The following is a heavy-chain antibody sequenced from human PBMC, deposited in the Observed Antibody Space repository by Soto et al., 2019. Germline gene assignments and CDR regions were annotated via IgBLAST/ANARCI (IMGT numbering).Heavy chain of an antibody. Sequence: EVQLVESGGGLVKPGGSLRLSCAASGFTFSNAWMSWVRQAPGKGLEWVGRIKSKTDGGTTDYAAPVKGRFTISRDDSKNTLYLQMNSLKTEDTAVYYCTTIMGYCSGGSCLYYFDYWGQGTLVTVSS. J-gene: IGHJ4*02. CDR2: IKSKTDGGTT. V-gene: IGHV3-15*01. CDR1: GFTFSNAW. CDR3: TTIMGYCSGGSCLYYFDY. D-gene: IGHD2-15*01.